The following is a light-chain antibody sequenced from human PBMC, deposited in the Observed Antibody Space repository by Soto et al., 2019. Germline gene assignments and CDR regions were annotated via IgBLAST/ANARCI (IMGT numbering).Light chain of an antibody. CDR2: GAS. CDR1: QSIDSS. Sequence: DFQMTQSPSTLSASIGDGVTISCRASQSIDSSLAWYQHKPGRTPELLIHGASRLQSGVPERFSGSGSGTDFTLTISRLQSEDFAVYYCQKYKNWPPITFGQGTRLENK. CDR3: QKYKNWPPIT. J-gene: IGKJ5*01. V-gene: IGKV1-5*01.